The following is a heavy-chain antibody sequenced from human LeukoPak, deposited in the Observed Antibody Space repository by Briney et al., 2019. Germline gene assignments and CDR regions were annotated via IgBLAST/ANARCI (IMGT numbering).Heavy chain of an antibody. V-gene: IGHV1-2*02. J-gene: IGHJ5*02. Sequence: ASVKVSCKASGYTFTSYGISWVRQAPGQGLEWMGWINPNSGGTYYAQKFQGRVSMARDTSISTAYMELSSLRSEDTAVYYCARDMHCSSTSCYGWFDPWGQGTLVTVSS. CDR2: INPNSGGT. CDR1: GYTFTSYG. D-gene: IGHD2-2*01. CDR3: ARDMHCSSTSCYGWFDP.